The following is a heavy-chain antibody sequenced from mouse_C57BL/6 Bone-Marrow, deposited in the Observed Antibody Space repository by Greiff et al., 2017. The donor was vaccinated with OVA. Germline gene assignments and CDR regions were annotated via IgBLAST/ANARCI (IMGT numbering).Heavy chain of an antibody. CDR2: IHPSDSDT. CDR1: GYTFTSYW. Sequence: QVQLQQPGAELVKPGASVKVSCKASGYTFTSYWMHWVKQRPGQGLEWIGRIHPSDSDTNYNQKFKGKATLTVDKSSSTAYMQLSSLTTENSAVYYGAISYDYDGAWFADWGQGTPVTVSA. CDR3: AISYDYDGAWFAD. V-gene: IGHV1-74*01. J-gene: IGHJ3*01. D-gene: IGHD2-4*01.